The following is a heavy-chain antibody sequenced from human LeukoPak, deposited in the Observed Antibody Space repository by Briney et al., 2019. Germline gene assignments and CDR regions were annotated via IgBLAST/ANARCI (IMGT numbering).Heavy chain of an antibody. CDR2: ITRDGSST. V-gene: IGHV3-74*01. CDR1: GFTFSSSW. J-gene: IGHJ6*04. Sequence: GGSLRLSRAASGFTFSSSWMHWVRQAPGKGLVWVSRITRDGSSTTYADSVKGRFTTSRDNAKNTLYLQMDSLIDDDTAVYYCARDPGYESWSPFWGGMDVWGNGTTVIVSS. D-gene: IGHD3-16*01. CDR3: ARDPGYESWSPFWGGMDV.